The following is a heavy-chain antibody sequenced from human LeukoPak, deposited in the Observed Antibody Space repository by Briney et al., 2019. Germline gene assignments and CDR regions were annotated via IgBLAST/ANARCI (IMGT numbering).Heavy chain of an antibody. V-gene: IGHV3-53*01. CDR3: ASGSTWISFDY. Sequence: AGGSLRLSCAASGFTVSTNCMTWVRQAPGKGLEWVSTIYSGGTTYYADSVMGRFTISRDDFKNTLYLQVNNLRAEDTAVYFCASGSTWISFDYWGQGTLVTVSS. J-gene: IGHJ4*02. CDR2: IYSGGTT. D-gene: IGHD6-6*01. CDR1: GFTVSTNC.